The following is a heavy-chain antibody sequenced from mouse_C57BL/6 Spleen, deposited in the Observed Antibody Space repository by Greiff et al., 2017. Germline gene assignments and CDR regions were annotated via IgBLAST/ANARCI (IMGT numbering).Heavy chain of an antibody. J-gene: IGHJ2*01. CDR3: ARKGLTGSLDYCFDY. CDR1: GYTFTSYW. V-gene: IGHV1-64*01. CDR2: IHPNSGST. D-gene: IGHD4-1*01. Sequence: QVQLQQPGAELVKPGASVKLSCKASGYTFTSYWMHWVKQRPGQGLEWIGMIHPNSGSTNYNEKFKSKATLTVDKSSSTAYMQLSSLTSEDSAVYYCARKGLTGSLDYCFDYWGQGTTLTVSS.